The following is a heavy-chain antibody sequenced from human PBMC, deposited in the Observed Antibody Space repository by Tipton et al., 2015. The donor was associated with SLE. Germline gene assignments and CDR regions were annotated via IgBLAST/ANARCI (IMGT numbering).Heavy chain of an antibody. J-gene: IGHJ4*02. V-gene: IGHV3-9*01. CDR3: AKDIGGRDGYNWGFDY. D-gene: IGHD5-24*01. CDR2: ISWNSGSI. CDR1: GFTFDDYA. Sequence: LVQSGGGLVQPGRSLRLSCAASGFTFDDYAMHWVRQAPGKGLEWVSGISWNSGSIGYADSVKGRFTISRDNAKNSLYLQMNSLRAEDTALYYCAKDIGGRDGYNWGFDYWGQGTLVTVSS.